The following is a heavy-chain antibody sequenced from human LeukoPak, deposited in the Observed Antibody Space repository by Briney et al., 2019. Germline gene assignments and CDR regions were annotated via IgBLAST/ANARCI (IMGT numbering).Heavy chain of an antibody. Sequence: GGSLRLSCAASGFTFSSYSMNWVRQAPGKGLEWVSSISSSSSYIYYADSVKGRFTISRDNAKNSLYLQMNSLRAEDTAVYSCASPETLGSYPDDAFDIWGQGTMVTVSS. CDR1: GFTFSSYS. CDR3: ASPETLGSYPDDAFDI. V-gene: IGHV3-21*01. D-gene: IGHD1-26*01. CDR2: ISSSSSYI. J-gene: IGHJ3*02.